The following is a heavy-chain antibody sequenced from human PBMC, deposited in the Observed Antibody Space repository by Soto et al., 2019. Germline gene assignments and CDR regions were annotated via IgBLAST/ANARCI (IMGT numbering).Heavy chain of an antibody. Sequence: SETLSLTCTVSGGSISNYYWSWVRQPPGKGLEWIGHIFYSGSTNYNPALKSRVTISVDTPKNQFSLKLSSVTAADTAVYYCARDSGYNYGYFRWFDPWGQGTLVTVS. CDR1: GGSISNYY. D-gene: IGHD5-18*01. CDR2: IFYSGST. V-gene: IGHV4-59*01. CDR3: ARDSGYNYGYFRWFDP. J-gene: IGHJ5*02.